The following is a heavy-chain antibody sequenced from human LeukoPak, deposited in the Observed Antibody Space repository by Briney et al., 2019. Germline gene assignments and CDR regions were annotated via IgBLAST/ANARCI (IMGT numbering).Heavy chain of an antibody. Sequence: SETLSLTCTVSGGSISSYYWSWIRQPPGKGLEWIGYIYYSGSTNYDPSLKSRATISVDTSKNQFSLKLSSVTAADTAVYYCARVYYDFWSGHRTNYYMDVWGKGTTVTVSS. V-gene: IGHV4-59*01. CDR3: ARVYYDFWSGHRTNYYMDV. CDR2: IYYSGST. D-gene: IGHD3-3*01. J-gene: IGHJ6*03. CDR1: GGSISSYY.